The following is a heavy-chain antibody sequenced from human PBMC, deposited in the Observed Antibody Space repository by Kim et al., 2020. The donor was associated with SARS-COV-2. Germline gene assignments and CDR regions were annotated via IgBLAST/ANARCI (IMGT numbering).Heavy chain of an antibody. Sequence: DSGKGRFTISRDNSKNTLYLQMNRLRVEDTAVYYWAKGSSNWYPRDWFDPWGQGTLVIVSS. J-gene: IGHJ5*02. V-gene: IGHV3-23*01. CDR3: AKGSSNWYPRDWFDP. D-gene: IGHD6-13*01.